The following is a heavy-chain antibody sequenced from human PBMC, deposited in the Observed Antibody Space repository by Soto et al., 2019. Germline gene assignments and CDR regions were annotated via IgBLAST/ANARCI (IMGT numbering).Heavy chain of an antibody. Sequence: QVQLQQWGAGLLKPAETLSLTCAVYGGSFSGYYWSWIRQPPGKGREWIGEINHRGSTNYNPSLKSRVTISVDTSKNQFSLKLSSVTAADTAVYYCASATMGYYYFDYWGHGTLVTVSS. J-gene: IGHJ4*01. CDR2: INHRGST. CDR1: GGSFSGYY. CDR3: ASATMGYYYFDY. V-gene: IGHV4-34*01. D-gene: IGHD5-12*01.